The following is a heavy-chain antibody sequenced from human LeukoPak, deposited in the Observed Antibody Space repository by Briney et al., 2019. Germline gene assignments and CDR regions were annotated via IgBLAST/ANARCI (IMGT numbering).Heavy chain of an antibody. V-gene: IGHV4-39*01. CDR3: ASVGYRYFDWLLAFDY. CDR1: DGSISSSSYY. J-gene: IGHJ4*02. D-gene: IGHD3-9*01. Sequence: SETLSLTCTVSDGSISSSSYYWGWIRQPPGKGLEWIGSIYYSGSTYYNPSLKSRVTISVDTSKNQFSLKLSSVTAADTAVYYCASVGYRYFDWLLAFDYWGQGTLVTVSS. CDR2: IYYSGST.